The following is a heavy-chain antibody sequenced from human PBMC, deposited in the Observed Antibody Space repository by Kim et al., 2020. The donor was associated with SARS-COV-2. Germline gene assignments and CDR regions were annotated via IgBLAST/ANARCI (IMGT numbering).Heavy chain of an antibody. CDR1: GGSFSGYY. CDR3: ARGGLQVVVAATPFDY. Sequence: SETLSLTCAVYGGSFSGYYWSWIRQPPGKGLERIGEINHSASTNYTPSLKSRVTISVDTSKNQFSLKLSSVTAADTAVYYCARGGLQVVVAATPFDYWGQGTLVTVSS. CDR2: INHSAST. J-gene: IGHJ4*02. V-gene: IGHV4-34*01. D-gene: IGHD2-15*01.